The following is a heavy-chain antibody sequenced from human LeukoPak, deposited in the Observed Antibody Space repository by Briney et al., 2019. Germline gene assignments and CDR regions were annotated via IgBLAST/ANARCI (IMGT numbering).Heavy chain of an antibody. CDR2: ISGSGGST. CDR1: GFSFSNYA. Sequence: GGSLRLSCAVSGFSFSNYAMNWVRQAPGKGLEWVAAISGSGGSTSYADSVKGRFTISRDNSQNTLYLQMNSLRAEDTAVYYCAKGGIQLWFYLAYWGQGPVVTVSS. CDR3: AKGGIQLWFYLAY. V-gene: IGHV3-23*01. D-gene: IGHD5-18*01. J-gene: IGHJ4*02.